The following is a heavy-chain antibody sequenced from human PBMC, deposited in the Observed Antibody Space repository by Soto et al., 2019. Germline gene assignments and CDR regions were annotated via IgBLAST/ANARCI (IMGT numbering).Heavy chain of an antibody. D-gene: IGHD3-3*01. Sequence: SETLSLTCTVSGGSISSGGYYWSWIRQHPGKGLEWIGYIYYSGSTYYNPSPKSRVTISVDTSKNQFSLKLSSVTAADTAVYYCARDARGDVWSGPYDAFDIWGQGTMVTVSS. V-gene: IGHV4-30-4*08. CDR1: GGSISSGGYY. CDR3: ARDARGDVWSGPYDAFDI. CDR2: IYYSGST. J-gene: IGHJ3*02.